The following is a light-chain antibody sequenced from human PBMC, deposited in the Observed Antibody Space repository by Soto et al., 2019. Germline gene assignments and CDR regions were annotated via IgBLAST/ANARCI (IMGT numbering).Light chain of an antibody. CDR3: QQYASSPGT. CDR1: QSVISSY. CDR2: GAS. J-gene: IGKJ1*01. V-gene: IGKV3-20*01. Sequence: EIMLTQSPGTLSLSPGEGATLSCRASQSVISSYLAWDQQKPGQAPRLLIYGASSRATGIPDRFSGSGSGTDFSLTISRLEPEAFAVYYCQQYASSPGTFGQGTKVEIK.